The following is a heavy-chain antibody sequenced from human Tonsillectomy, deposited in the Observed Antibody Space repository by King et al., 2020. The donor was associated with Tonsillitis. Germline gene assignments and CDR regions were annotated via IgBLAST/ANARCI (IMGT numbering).Heavy chain of an antibody. D-gene: IGHD6-13*01. J-gene: IGHJ5*02. V-gene: IGHV3-49*05. CDR3: CRDLTPTSWYLRWCDP. Sequence: VQLVESGGGLVKPGRSLRLSCTASGFSFDDYAISWFRQAPGKGLEWVGFIRRRAYGGTTEYAASVKGRFTISRDDSKSIAYLQMNSLKTEDRAVYYCCRDLTPTSWYLRWCDPWGQGTLVTVSS. CDR2: IRRRAYGGTT. CDR1: GFSFDDYA.